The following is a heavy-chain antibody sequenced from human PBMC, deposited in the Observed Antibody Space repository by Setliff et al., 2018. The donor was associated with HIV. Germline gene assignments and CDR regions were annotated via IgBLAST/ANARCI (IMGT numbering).Heavy chain of an antibody. J-gene: IGHJ5*02. CDR2: INPSGGAT. CDR3: ARAQGYFSSTSCYFQDLFDP. V-gene: IGHV1-46*01. D-gene: IGHD2-2*01. Sequence: GPSVKVSCKASGYTFTSYYLHWVRQAPGQGLEWMGIINPSGGATSYAQKVQDRVTMTRDTSTSTVYMELSSLRSEDTAVYFCARAQGYFSSTSCYFQDLFDPWGQGTLVTVSS. CDR1: GYTFTSYY.